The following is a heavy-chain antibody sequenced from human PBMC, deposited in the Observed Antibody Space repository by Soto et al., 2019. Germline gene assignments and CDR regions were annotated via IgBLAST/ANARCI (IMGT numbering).Heavy chain of an antibody. J-gene: IGHJ4*02. D-gene: IGHD5-12*01. CDR3: ARKRRGYSGYDYWYFDY. Sequence: SETLSLTCTVSGGSISSYYWSWIRQPPGKGLEWIGYIYYSGSTNYNPSLKSRVTISVDTSKNQFSLKLSSVTAADTAVYYCARKRRGYSGYDYWYFDYWGQGTLVTVS. CDR2: IYYSGST. CDR1: GGSISSYY. V-gene: IGHV4-59*01.